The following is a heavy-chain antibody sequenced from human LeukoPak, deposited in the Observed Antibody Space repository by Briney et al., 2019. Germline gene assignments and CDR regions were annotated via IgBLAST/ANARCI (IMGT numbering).Heavy chain of an antibody. CDR2: VYYSGST. CDR1: GGSISTYY. CDR3: ARLPGYCSSTSCYGRPWFDY. D-gene: IGHD2-2*01. Sequence: SETLSLTCSVSGGSISTYYWSWIRQPPGKGLEWIGYVYYSGSTNYNPSLKSRVTISVDTSKNQFSLKVSSVTAADTAVYYCARLPGYCSSTSCYGRPWFDYWGQGTLVTVSS. J-gene: IGHJ4*02. V-gene: IGHV4-59*01.